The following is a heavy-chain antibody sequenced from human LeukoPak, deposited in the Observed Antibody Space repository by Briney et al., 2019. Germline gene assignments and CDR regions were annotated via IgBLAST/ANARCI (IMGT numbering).Heavy chain of an antibody. CDR1: GYSFTSQW. J-gene: IGHJ4*02. CDR2: IYPDDSDT. D-gene: IGHD6-19*01. CDR3: ARHGKYFSGSHHFDY. Sequence: GESLKISCKGSGYSFTSQWIGWVRQMPGKGLEWMGIIYPDDSDTRYSPSFQGQVTISADKSINTAYLQWSSLKASDTAMYYCARHGKYFSGSHHFDYWGRGTLVTASS. V-gene: IGHV5-51*01.